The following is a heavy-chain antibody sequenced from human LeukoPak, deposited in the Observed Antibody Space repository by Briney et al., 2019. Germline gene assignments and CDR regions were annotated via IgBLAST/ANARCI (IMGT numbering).Heavy chain of an antibody. J-gene: IGHJ6*02. Sequence: GGSLRLSCAASGFTFSSYDMHWVRQATGKGLEWVSAIGTAGDTYYPGSVKGRFTISREDAKNSLYLQMNSLRAGDTAVYYCARATSFGVVTTLNYYYYGMDVWGQGTTVTVSS. CDR3: ARATSFGVVTTLNYYYYGMDV. CDR1: GFTFSSYD. V-gene: IGHV3-13*01. CDR2: IGTAGDT. D-gene: IGHD3-3*01.